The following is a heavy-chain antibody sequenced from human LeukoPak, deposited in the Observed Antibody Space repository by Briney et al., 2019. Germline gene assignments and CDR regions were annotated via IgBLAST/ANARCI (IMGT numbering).Heavy chain of an antibody. CDR2: IYYSGTT. D-gene: IGHD6-6*01. CDR3: ARYFSSSSTVYYYYYMDV. V-gene: IGHV4-39*07. Sequence: PSETLSLTCTVSGGSISSRTYYWGWIRQPPGKELEWIGTIYYSGTTYYNPSLNCPVTISLHTSKNQFSLKLSSETAADTAIDYCARYFSSSSTVYYYYYMDVWGKGTTVTVSS. J-gene: IGHJ6*03. CDR1: GGSISSRTYY.